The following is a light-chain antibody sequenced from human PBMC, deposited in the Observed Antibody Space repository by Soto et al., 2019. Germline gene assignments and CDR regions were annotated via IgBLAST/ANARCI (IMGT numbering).Light chain of an antibody. CDR3: QKYNAAPQT. CDR2: AAS. Sequence: DIQMTQSPSSLSASIGDRVTITCRASQGIIDYVAWFQQKPGRAPKLQIYAASPLHSGGPSRFSGSGAGTDFTLSLNSLHPEDVATYYCQKYNAAPQTCVQGTKVEI. J-gene: IGKJ1*01. V-gene: IGKV1-27*01. CDR1: QGIIDY.